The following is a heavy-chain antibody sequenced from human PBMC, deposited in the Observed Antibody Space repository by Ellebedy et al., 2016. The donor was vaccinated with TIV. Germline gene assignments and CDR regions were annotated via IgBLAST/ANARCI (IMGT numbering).Heavy chain of an antibody. CDR1: GGSVSSGSYY. J-gene: IGHJ4*02. CDR2: IYYSGST. D-gene: IGHD3-22*01. Sequence: MPSETLSLTCTVSGGSVSSGSYYWSWIRQPPGKGLEWIAYIYYSGSTNYNPSLKSRVTIPIDPSKNQFSLKPSSVTAADTAGYFWARTARDYDSSGYYPYYFDYWGQGTLVTVSS. V-gene: IGHV4-61*01. CDR3: ARTARDYDSSGYYPYYFDY.